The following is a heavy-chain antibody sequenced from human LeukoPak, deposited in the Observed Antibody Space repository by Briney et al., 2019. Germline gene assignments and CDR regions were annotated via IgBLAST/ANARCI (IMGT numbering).Heavy chain of an antibody. J-gene: IGHJ4*02. CDR1: GGSISSSSYY. V-gene: IGHV4-39*01. D-gene: IGHD6-6*01. CDR2: IYYSGST. CDR3: ARYLYSSSYFDY. Sequence: SETLSLTCTVSGGSISSSSYYWGWIRQPPGKGLEWIGSIYYSGSTYYNPSLKSRVTISVDTSKNQFSLKLSSVTAADTAVYYCARYLYSSSYFDYWGQGTLVTVSS.